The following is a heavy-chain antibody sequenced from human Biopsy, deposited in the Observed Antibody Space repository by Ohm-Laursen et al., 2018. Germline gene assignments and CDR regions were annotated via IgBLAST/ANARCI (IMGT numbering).Heavy chain of an antibody. D-gene: IGHD3-16*01. CDR3: ARDSRGGHLNTTLITGKNLDS. CDR1: RDSISNYY. V-gene: IGHV4-59*01. Sequence: SEILSLTWTVSRDSISNYYWTWIRQSPGKGLEWIGYIYYTGSTNYNPSVKSRVTISVDTSKNQFSLKLNSVTAADTAVYFCARDSRGGHLNTTLITGKNLDSWGQGILVTVSS. CDR2: IYYTGST. J-gene: IGHJ4*02.